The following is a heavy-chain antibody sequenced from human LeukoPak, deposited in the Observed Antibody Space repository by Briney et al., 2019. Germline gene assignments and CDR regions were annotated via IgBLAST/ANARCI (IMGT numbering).Heavy chain of an antibody. Sequence: SETLSLTCAVSADSFSSHYWTWIRQPPGKGLEWIGSIYYSGSTYYNPSLKSRVTISVDTSKNQFSLKLSSVTAADTAVYYCARYTQDLITMIVVGFDYWGQGTLVTVSS. CDR1: ADSFSSHY. CDR3: ARYTQDLITMIVVGFDY. D-gene: IGHD3-22*01. CDR2: IYYSGST. J-gene: IGHJ4*02. V-gene: IGHV4-59*11.